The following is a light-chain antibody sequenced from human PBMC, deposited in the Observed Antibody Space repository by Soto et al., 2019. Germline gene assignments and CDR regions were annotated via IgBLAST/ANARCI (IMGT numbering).Light chain of an antibody. CDR3: QQYNNWPLT. J-gene: IGKJ1*01. CDR1: QSVSSN. V-gene: IGKV3-15*01. CDR2: GAS. Sequence: EIVMTQSPATLSVSPGERATLSCRASQSVSSNLAGYQQKPGQAPRLLIYGASTRATGIPARFSGSGSGTEFTPNISGLQSEDFAVYYCQQYNNWPLTCGQGTKVEIK.